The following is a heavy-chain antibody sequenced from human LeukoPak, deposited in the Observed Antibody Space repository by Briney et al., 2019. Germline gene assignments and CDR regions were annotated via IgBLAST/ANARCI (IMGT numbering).Heavy chain of an antibody. Sequence: ASVKVSCKASGYTFTSYGISWVRQAPGQGLEWMGWINSYSGDTIYAQKLQGRVAMTTDTSTSTAYMELRSLRSDDTAVYYCARDPDCTNVLYSHYHFDYWGQGTLVTVSS. V-gene: IGHV1-18*01. CDR1: GYTFTSYG. J-gene: IGHJ4*02. CDR2: INSYSGDT. CDR3: ARDPDCTNVLYSHYHFDY. D-gene: IGHD2-8*01.